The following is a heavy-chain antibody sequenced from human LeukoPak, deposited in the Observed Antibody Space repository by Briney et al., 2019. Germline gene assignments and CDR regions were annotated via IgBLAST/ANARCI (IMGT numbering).Heavy chain of an antibody. D-gene: IGHD6-6*01. CDR3: AKSTSSIAARAIPPYYYMDV. V-gene: IGHV4-4*07. CDR2: IYTSGST. J-gene: IGHJ6*03. CDR1: GGSISSYY. Sequence: SETLSLTCTVSGGSISSYYWSWIRQPAWKGLEWIGRIYTSGSTNYNPSLKSRVTMSVDTSKNQFSLKLSSVTAADTAVYYCAKSTSSIAARAIPPYYYMDVWGKGTTVTVSS.